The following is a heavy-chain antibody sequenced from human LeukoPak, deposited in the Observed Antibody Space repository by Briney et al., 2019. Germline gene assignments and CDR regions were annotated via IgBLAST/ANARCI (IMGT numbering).Heavy chain of an antibody. J-gene: IGHJ5*02. CDR1: GYTFTSYA. Sequence: VASVKVSCKASGYTFTSYAMNWVRQAPGQGLEWMGWINTNTGNPTYAQGFTGRFVFSLDTSVSTAYLQISSLKAEDTAVYYCARDRQYPYYDILTGYYRFGWFDPWGQGTLVTVSS. CDR3: ARDRQYPYYDILTGYYRFGWFDP. CDR2: INTNTGNP. V-gene: IGHV7-4-1*02. D-gene: IGHD3-9*01.